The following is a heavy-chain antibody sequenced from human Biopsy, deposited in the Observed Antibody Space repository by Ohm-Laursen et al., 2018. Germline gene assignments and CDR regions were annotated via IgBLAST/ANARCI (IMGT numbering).Heavy chain of an antibody. CDR3: AIFEGYSDDNLDYEHYGMDV. J-gene: IGHJ6*02. CDR2: ISPSGGGT. CDR1: EFSFSRYD. V-gene: IGHV1-46*01. Sequence: GASVKVSCKGSEFSFSRYDMHWVRQAPGRGLEWMGIISPSGGGTMDTQKFQDRLTMTRETSTSTVHMELKSLKSEDTAVYYCAIFEGYSDDNLDYEHYGMDVWGQGTTVTVSS. D-gene: IGHD1-26*01.